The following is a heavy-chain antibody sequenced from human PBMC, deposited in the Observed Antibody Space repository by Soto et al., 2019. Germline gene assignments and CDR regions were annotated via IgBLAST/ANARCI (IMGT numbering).Heavy chain of an antibody. J-gene: IGHJ6*02. CDR2: MYYSGST. Sequence: SETLSLTCTVSGGSISSYYWSWIRQPPGQGLEWIGYMYYSGSTNYNPSLKSRVTISVDTSKNQFSLKLSSVTAADTAVYYCARGAGDYGYYYYYGMDVWGQGTTVTVSS. D-gene: IGHD4-17*01. CDR1: GGSISSYY. V-gene: IGHV4-59*01. CDR3: ARGAGDYGYYYYYGMDV.